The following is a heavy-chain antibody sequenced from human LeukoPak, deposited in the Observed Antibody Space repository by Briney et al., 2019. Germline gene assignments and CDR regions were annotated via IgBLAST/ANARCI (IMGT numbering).Heavy chain of an antibody. CDR2: ISYTGST. D-gene: IGHD3-10*01. J-gene: IGHJ5*02. CDR3: ARHGWNYPSGTYYTFDP. Sequence: PSETLSLTCTVSGGSISSGTYYWGWVRQPPGKGLEWIASISYTGSTYHNPSLKSRVTILVDTSKNQFSLELNSVTAADTAVYYCARHGWNYPSGTYYTFDPWGQGTLVTVSS. CDR1: GGSISSGTYY. V-gene: IGHV4-39*01.